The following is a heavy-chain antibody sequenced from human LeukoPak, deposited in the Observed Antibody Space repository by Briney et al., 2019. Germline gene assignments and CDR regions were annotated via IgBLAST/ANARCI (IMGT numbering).Heavy chain of an antibody. V-gene: IGHV4-4*07. CDR3: ARGIAAASERTFDI. CDR1: GGSISSYY. CDR2: IYSSGGT. Sequence: SETLSLTCTVSGGSISSYYWSWIRQPAGKGLEWIGRIYSSGGTDYNPSLKSRVTMSVDTSKNQFSLNLRSVTAADTAVYYCARGIAAASERTFDIWGQGTMVTVSS. J-gene: IGHJ3*02. D-gene: IGHD6-13*01.